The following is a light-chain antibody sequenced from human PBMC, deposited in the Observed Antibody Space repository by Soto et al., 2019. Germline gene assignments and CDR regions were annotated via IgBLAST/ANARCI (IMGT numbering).Light chain of an antibody. J-gene: IGLJ2*01. Sequence: QSVLTQPASVSGSPGQSITISCTGTSSDVGSYNLVSWYQQHPGKAPKLMIYEGSKRPSGVSNRFSGSKSGNTASLTISGLQAEDEADYYCSSYAGSSVVFGGGTQLTVL. CDR1: SSDVGSYNL. V-gene: IGLV2-23*01. CDR3: SSYAGSSVV. CDR2: EGS.